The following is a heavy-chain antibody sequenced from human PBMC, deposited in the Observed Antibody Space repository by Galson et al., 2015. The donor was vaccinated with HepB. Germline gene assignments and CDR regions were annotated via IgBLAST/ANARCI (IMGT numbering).Heavy chain of an antibody. Sequence: TLSLTCTVSGGSISSGGYYWSWIRQHPGKGLEWIGYIYYSGSTYYNPSLKSRVTISVDTSKNQFSLKLSSVTAADTAVYYCAREKGLLVGSSGGFDPWGQGTLVTVSS. CDR3: AREKGLLVGSSGGFDP. CDR1: GGSISSGGYY. CDR2: IYYSGST. J-gene: IGHJ5*02. D-gene: IGHD1-26*01. V-gene: IGHV4-31*03.